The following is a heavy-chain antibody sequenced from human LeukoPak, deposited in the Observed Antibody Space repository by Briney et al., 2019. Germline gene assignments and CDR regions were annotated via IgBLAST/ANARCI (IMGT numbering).Heavy chain of an antibody. Sequence: EGSLRLSCAASGFTVSSNYMSWVRQAPGKGLEWVSVIYSGGSTYYADSVKGRFTISRDSSKNTLYLQMNSLRAEDTAVYYCARSDLAVYYFDYWGQGTLVTVSS. CDR3: ARSDLAVYYFDY. J-gene: IGHJ4*02. CDR1: GFTVSSNY. CDR2: IYSGGST. D-gene: IGHD3-16*01. V-gene: IGHV3-53*01.